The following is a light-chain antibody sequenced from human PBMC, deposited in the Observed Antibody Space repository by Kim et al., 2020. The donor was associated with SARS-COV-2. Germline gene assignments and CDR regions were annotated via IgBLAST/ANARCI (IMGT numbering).Light chain of an antibody. J-gene: IGLJ2*01. CDR2: QDS. Sequence: VAPGQTAIITCSGDKLGDKYACWYQQKPGPSPVLVIYQDSKRPSGIPERFSGSNSGNTATLTISGTQAMDEADYYCQAWDSSTVVFGGGTQLTVL. V-gene: IGLV3-1*01. CDR3: QAWDSSTVV. CDR1: KLGDKY.